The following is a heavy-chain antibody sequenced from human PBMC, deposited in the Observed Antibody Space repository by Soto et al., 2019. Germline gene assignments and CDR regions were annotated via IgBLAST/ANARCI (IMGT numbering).Heavy chain of an antibody. CDR1: GFTFTSSA. D-gene: IGHD2-21*02. CDR2: IVVGSGNT. V-gene: IGHV1-58*01. Sequence: SVKVSCKASGFTFTSSAVQRVRQARGQRLEWIGWIVVGSGNTNYAQKFQERVTITRDMSTSTAYMELSSLRSEDTAVYYCAADGCGGDCYYYYYGMDVWGQGTTVTVSS. J-gene: IGHJ6*02. CDR3: AADGCGGDCYYYYYGMDV.